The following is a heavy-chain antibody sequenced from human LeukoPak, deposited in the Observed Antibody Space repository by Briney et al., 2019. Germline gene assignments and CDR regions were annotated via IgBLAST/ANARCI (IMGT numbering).Heavy chain of an antibody. CDR1: GGSISSGGYS. D-gene: IGHD3-9*01. CDR3: AREYYGILTGSTWFDP. Sequence: SQTLSLTCAVSGGSISSGGYSWSWIRQPPGKGLEWIGYIYHGGSTHYNPSLKSRVTISVDRPKNQFSLKLRSVTAADTAVYYCAREYYGILTGSTWFDPWGQGTLVTVSS. V-gene: IGHV4-30-2*01. J-gene: IGHJ5*02. CDR2: IYHGGST.